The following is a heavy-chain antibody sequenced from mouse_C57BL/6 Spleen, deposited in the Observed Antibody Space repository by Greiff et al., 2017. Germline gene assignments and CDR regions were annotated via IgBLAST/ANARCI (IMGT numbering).Heavy chain of an antibody. J-gene: IGHJ2*01. Sequence: VQLQQSGAELVRPGTSVKVSCKASGYAFTNYLIEWVKQRPGQGLEWIGVINPGSGGTNYNEKFKGKATLTADNSSSTAYMQLSSLTSEYSAVYFCATLANWAYFDYWGQGTTLTVSS. CDR1: GYAFTNYL. CDR2: INPGSGGT. V-gene: IGHV1-54*01. D-gene: IGHD4-1*01. CDR3: ATLANWAYFDY.